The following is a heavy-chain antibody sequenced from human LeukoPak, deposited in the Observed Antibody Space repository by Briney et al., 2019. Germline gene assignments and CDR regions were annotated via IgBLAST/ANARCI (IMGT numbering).Heavy chain of an antibody. D-gene: IGHD3-3*01. V-gene: IGHV7-4-1*02. CDR2: INTNTGNP. CDR1: GYTFTSYA. Sequence: GASVKVSCKASGYTFTSYAMNWVRQAPGQGLEWMGWINTNTGNPTYAQGFTGRFVFSLDTSVSTAYLQISSLKAEDTAVYYCAREANDFWSGYYVNWFDPWGQGTLVTVSS. CDR3: AREANDFWSGYYVNWFDP. J-gene: IGHJ5*02.